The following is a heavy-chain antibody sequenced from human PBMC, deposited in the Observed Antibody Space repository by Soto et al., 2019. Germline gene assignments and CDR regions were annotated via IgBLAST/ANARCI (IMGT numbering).Heavy chain of an antibody. Sequence: QVQLVESGGGVVQPGRSLRLSCAASGFTFSSYAMHWVRQAPGKGLEWVAVISYDGSKKYYADSVKGRFTISRDNSKNTLYLQMNSLRAEDTAVYYCARDLFLHSYGPTRNYYYGMDVWGQGTTVTVSS. J-gene: IGHJ6*02. D-gene: IGHD5-18*01. CDR1: GFTFSSYA. CDR3: ARDLFLHSYGPTRNYYYGMDV. V-gene: IGHV3-30-3*01. CDR2: ISYDGSKK.